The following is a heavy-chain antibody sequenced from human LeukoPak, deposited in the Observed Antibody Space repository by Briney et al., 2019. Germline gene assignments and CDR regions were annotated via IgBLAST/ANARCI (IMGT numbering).Heavy chain of an antibody. V-gene: IGHV3-73*01. Sequence: PGGSLRLSCAASGFTFSASALHWVRQASGKGLEWVGRIRSKANSYATAYAASVKGRFTISRDDSKNTAYLQMNSLKTEDTAVYYCTRLYSNGYDYWGQGTLVTVSS. CDR2: IRSKANSYAT. CDR3: TRLYSNGYDY. D-gene: IGHD5-18*01. CDR1: GFTFSASA. J-gene: IGHJ4*02.